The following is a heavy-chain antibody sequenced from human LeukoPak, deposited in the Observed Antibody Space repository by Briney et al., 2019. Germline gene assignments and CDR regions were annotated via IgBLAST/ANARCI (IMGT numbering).Heavy chain of an antibody. CDR2: IYYGGST. Sequence: SETLSLTCTVSGGSISSSSYYWGWIRQPPGKGLEWIGSIYYGGSTYYNPSLKSRVTISVDTSKNQFSLKLSSVTAADTAVYYCARGFYCSGGSCFLDVWGKGTTVTVSS. J-gene: IGHJ6*04. D-gene: IGHD2-15*01. V-gene: IGHV4-39*07. CDR3: ARGFYCSGGSCFLDV. CDR1: GGSISSSSYY.